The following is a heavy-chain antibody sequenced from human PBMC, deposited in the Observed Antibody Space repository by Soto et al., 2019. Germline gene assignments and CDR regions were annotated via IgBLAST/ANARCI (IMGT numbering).Heavy chain of an antibody. CDR2: ITATGDRT. Sequence: VGSLRLSCADSGFSFSSYSMSWVRQTPGKGLKWVAAITATGDRTYYADSVTGRFTISRDNSKKTHYLQMTSLRAEDTAMYYCATMNGYFEYWGQGTPVTVSS. D-gene: IGHD3-22*01. V-gene: IGHV3-23*01. CDR3: ATMNGYFEY. CDR1: GFSFSSYS. J-gene: IGHJ4*02.